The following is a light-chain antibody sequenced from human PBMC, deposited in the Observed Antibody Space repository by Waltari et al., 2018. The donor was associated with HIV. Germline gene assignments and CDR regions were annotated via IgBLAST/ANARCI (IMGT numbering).Light chain of an antibody. CDR3: CSYAGAYTYV. CDR2: EVN. CDR1: SSDIGYFDY. V-gene: IGLV2-11*01. J-gene: IGLJ1*01. Sequence: QSALTQPRPVSRSPGQSVTISCTGTSSDIGYFDYVSWYPQYPGKAPQVIIYEVNQRPSGFPDRFTGAKSGITASLTFSGLQGEDEADYYCCSYAGAYTYVFGTGTKVNVL.